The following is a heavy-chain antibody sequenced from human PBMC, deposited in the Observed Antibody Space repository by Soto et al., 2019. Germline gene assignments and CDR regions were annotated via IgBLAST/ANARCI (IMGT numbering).Heavy chain of an antibody. CDR3: ARPGSGEMATIDYYYYGMDV. D-gene: IGHD5-12*01. V-gene: IGHV5-51*01. Sequence: PGESLKISCKGSGYSFTSYWIGWVRQMPGKGLEWMGIIYPGDSDTRYSPSFQGQVTISADKSISTAYLQWSSLKASDTAMYYCARPGSGEMATIDYYYYGMDVWGQGTTVTVSS. CDR1: GYSFTSYW. J-gene: IGHJ6*02. CDR2: IYPGDSDT.